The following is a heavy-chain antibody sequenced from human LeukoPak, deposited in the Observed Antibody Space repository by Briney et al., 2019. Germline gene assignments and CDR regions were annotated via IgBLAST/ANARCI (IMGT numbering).Heavy chain of an antibody. CDR1: GDSLFTSSVA. CDR3: ARGKYTSFDN. V-gene: IGHV6-1*01. J-gene: IGHJ4*02. D-gene: IGHD2-2*01. Sequence: SQTLSLTCAISGDSLFTSSVAWNWIRQSPSRGLEWLGRTYYRSMWSFDYAISVKSRISISTDISKNHFSLQLNSVTPEDTAVYYCARGKYTSFDNWGQGTLVTVSS. CDR2: TYYRSMWSF.